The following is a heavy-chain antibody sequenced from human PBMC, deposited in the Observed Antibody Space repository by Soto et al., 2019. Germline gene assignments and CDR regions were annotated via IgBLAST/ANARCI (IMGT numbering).Heavy chain of an antibody. CDR3: AKIPVPAAYYYYGMDV. CDR2: ISGSGGST. CDR1: GFTFSSYA. Sequence: PGGSLRLSCAASGFTFSSYAMSWVRQAPGKGLEWVSAISGSGGSTYYADSVKGRFTISRDNSKNTLYLQMNSLRAEDTAVYYCAKIPVPAAYYYYGMDVWGQGTTVTVSS. V-gene: IGHV3-23*01. D-gene: IGHD6-13*01. J-gene: IGHJ6*02.